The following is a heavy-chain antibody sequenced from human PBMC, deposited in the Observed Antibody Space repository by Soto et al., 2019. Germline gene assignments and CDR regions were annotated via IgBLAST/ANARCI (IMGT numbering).Heavy chain of an antibody. CDR1: GGSISSGDYY. CDR3: ARAHFWSGYFSLPEHNWFDP. J-gene: IGHJ5*02. CDR2: IYYSGST. D-gene: IGHD3-3*01. Sequence: SETLSLTCTVSGGSISSGDYYWSWIRQPPGKGLEWIGYIYYSGSTYYNPSLKSRVTISVDTSKNQFSLKLSSVTAADTAVYYCARAHFWSGYFSLPEHNWFDPWGQGTLVTVSS. V-gene: IGHV4-30-4*01.